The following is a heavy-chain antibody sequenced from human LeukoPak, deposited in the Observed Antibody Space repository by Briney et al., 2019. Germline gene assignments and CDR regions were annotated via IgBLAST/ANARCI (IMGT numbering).Heavy chain of an antibody. CDR3: ARRRDGYNQLDY. CDR1: GGFDIYY. V-gene: IGHV4-34*01. CDR2: IDHAGTT. J-gene: IGHJ4*02. D-gene: IGHD5-24*01. Sequence: SETLSLTCAVYGGFDIYYWTIVRQPPGKGLEWIGTIDHAGTTFYNVSLKSRVTISVDTPNNQFSLRLNSVGAADTAVYYCARRRDGYNQLDYWGQGTLVTVSS.